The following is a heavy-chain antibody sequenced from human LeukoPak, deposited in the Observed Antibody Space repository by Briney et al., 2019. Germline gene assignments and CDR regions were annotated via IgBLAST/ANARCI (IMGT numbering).Heavy chain of an antibody. CDR2: SNSDGSST. J-gene: IGHJ3*02. V-gene: IGHV3-74*01. Sequence: GGSLRLSWAASGFTFKTYWMHWGRQAPGKGLVWVSRSNSDGSSTSYADSVRGRFTISRNNAKDKLYLQMNSLRAEDTAVYYCARDQKGPANDVFDMWGQGTMVTVSS. CDR1: GFTFKTYW. CDR3: ARDQKGPANDVFDM.